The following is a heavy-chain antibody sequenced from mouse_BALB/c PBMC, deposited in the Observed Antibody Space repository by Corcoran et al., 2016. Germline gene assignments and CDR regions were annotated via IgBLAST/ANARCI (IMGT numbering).Heavy chain of an antibody. CDR3: ARREDYDAMDY. J-gene: IGHJ4*01. CDR2: IRWDDNK. CDR1: GFSLSTSGMV. V-gene: IGHV8-5*01. Sequence: QVTLKESGPGILQPSQTLSLTCSFSGFSLSTSGMVVGWIRQPSGEGLEWLADIRWDDNKYYNPSLKSRLTISKDTSSNQVFLKITSVDTADTATYYCARREDYDAMDYWGQGTSVTVSS.